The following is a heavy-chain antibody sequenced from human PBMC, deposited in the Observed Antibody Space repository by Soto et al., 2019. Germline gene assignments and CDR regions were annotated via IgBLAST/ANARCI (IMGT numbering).Heavy chain of an antibody. V-gene: IGHV1-46*02. CDR2: IHPSGGGS. J-gene: IGHJ4*02. D-gene: IGHD2-21*02. Sequence: ASVKVSCKSSGYPFNTYYLHWVRQATGQGLEWMGMIHPSGGGSTYAQKFLGRVTMTMDSSTSTVFMALTSLRSADPAGDECARGAHFEVVTRSLDSWGKEILFSAS. CDR1: GYPFNTYY. CDR3: ARGAHFEVVTRSLDS.